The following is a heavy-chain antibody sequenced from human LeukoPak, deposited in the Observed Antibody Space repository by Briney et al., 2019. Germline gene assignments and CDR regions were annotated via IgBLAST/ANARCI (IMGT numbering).Heavy chain of an antibody. CDR1: GYTLTSFG. V-gene: IGHV1-18*01. CDR3: ARGYCRSTSCHEPPLYGMDV. Sequence: GASVKVSCKASGYTLTSFGISWVRQAPGQGLEWLGWISTYSGNTNYAQLLQGRVTMTSDTSTSTVYMELRSLRSDDTAVYYCARGYCRSTSCHEPPLYGMDVWGQGTTVTVS. CDR2: ISTYSGNT. J-gene: IGHJ6*02. D-gene: IGHD2-2*01.